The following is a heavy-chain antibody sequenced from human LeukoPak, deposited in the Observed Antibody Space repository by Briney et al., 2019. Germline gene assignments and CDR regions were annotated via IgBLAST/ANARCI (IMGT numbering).Heavy chain of an antibody. CDR1: GYTFTSYY. D-gene: IGHD1-1*01. J-gene: IGHJ3*02. CDR2: INPSGGST. V-gene: IGHV1-46*01. Sequence: RASVKVSCKASGYTFTSYYMHWVRQAPGQGLEWMGIINPSGGSTSYAQKFQGRVTMTRDTSTSTVYMELSSLRSEDTAVYYCAREGEWNDASRGAFDIWGQGTMVTVSS. CDR3: AREGEWNDASRGAFDI.